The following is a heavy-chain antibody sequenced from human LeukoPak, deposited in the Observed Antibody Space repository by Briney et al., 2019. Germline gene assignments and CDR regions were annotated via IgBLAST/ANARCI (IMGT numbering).Heavy chain of an antibody. D-gene: IGHD3-22*01. CDR2: IERKTDGGTT. CDR3: TTAFDDSSDY. CDR1: GFTFSNAW. J-gene: IGHJ4*02. V-gene: IGHV3-15*04. Sequence: GGSLRLSCAASGFTFSNAWMNWVRQAPGKGLEWVGRIERKTDGGTTDYAAPVKGRFTISRDDSKNTLYLQMNSLKTEDTAVYYCTTAFDDSSDYWGQGTLVTVSS.